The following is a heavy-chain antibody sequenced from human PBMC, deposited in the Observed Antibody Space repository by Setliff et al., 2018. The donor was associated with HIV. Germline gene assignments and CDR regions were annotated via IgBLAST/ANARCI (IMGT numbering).Heavy chain of an antibody. J-gene: IGHJ5*02. CDR1: GGSITRTPYY. CDR2: IYHSGSA. D-gene: IGHD6-13*01. V-gene: IGHV4-39*07. CDR3: ARILVAAAGTGFDP. Sequence: SETLSLTCTVSGGSITRTPYYWGWIRQPPGKGLEWIGEIYHSGSANYNPSLKSRVIISIDKSKNKFSLKVSSVTAADTAVYYCARILVAAAGTGFDPWGQGILVTVSS.